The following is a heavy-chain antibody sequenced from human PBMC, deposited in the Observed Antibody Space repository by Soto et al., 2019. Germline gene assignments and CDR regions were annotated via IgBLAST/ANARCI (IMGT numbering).Heavy chain of an antibody. CDR1: GFRIDGYA. CDR3: AKDWVGGSNNYQLDY. D-gene: IGHD1-26*01. V-gene: IGHV3-23*01. J-gene: IGHJ4*02. CDR2: ISGSGATT. Sequence: PGGSLRLSCEASGFRIDGYAMVWARQAPGKGLEWVSGISGSGATTHYANSVKGRFTVSRDNFKKVVYLHLSGLRVEDTAIYYCAKDWVGGSNNYQLDYWGQGTAVTVSS.